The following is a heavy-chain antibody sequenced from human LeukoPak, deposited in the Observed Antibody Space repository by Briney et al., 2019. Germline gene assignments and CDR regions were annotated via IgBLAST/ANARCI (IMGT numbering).Heavy chain of an antibody. CDR2: ISSSGSSI. V-gene: IGHV3-48*01. D-gene: IGHD3-10*01. J-gene: IGHJ4*02. CDR1: GFTFSRYS. CDR3: AKEVKLRGAPYGTVDY. Sequence: GGSLRLSCAASGFTFSRYSVNWVRQPPGKGLEWLSYISSSGSSIYYAESVKGRLTISRDNAKNSLYLQMNSLRVDDTAVYYCAKEVKLRGAPYGTVDYWGQGTLVTVSS.